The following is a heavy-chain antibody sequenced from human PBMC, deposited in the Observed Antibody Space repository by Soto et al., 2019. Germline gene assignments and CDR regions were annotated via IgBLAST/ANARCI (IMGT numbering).Heavy chain of an antibody. D-gene: IGHD2-8*01. CDR1: GFRFEQYV. Sequence: VQVVASGGGLVQPGRSLRLSCAVSGFRFEQYVMHWVRQGPGKGLECVSTVSPTGDTVAYAASVEGRFTVSRDNAKISLYLQMNSLKVDDTAFYYCLKDAPNGSIDDWGQGTLVTVSS. J-gene: IGHJ4*02. V-gene: IGHV3-9*01. CDR2: VSPTGDTV. CDR3: LKDAPNGSIDD.